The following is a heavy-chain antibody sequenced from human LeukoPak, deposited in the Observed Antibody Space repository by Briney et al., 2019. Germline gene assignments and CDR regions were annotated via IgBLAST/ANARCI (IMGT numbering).Heavy chain of an antibody. V-gene: IGHV1-46*01. Sequence: ASVKVSCKASGYTFTSYYMHWVRQAPGQGLEWMGVINPSGGSTSYAQKFQGRVTMTRDTSTSTVYMALSSLRSEDTAVYYCATVFAAPPRYYFAYWGQGTLVTVSS. J-gene: IGHJ4*02. CDR1: GYTFTSYY. CDR2: INPSGGST. CDR3: ATVFAAPPRYYFAY.